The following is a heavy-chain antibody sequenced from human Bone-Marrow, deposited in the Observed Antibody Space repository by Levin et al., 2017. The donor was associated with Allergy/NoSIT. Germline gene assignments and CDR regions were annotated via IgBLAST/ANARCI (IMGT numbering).Heavy chain of an antibody. Sequence: ASVKVSCKASGYTFTGYYMHWVRQAPGQGLEWMGWINPNSGGTNYAQKFQGRVTMTRDTSISTAYMELSRLRSDDTAVYYCARENYDSSGTESAGFDYWGQGTLVTVSS. CDR2: INPNSGGT. CDR3: ARENYDSSGTESAGFDY. J-gene: IGHJ4*02. V-gene: IGHV1-2*02. CDR1: GYTFTGYY. D-gene: IGHD3-22*01.